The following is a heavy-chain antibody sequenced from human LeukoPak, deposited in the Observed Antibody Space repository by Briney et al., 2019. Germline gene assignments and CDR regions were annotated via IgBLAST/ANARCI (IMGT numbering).Heavy chain of an antibody. D-gene: IGHD6-13*01. CDR1: GFTFSSYG. Sequence: GFLRLSCAASGFTFSSYGMHWVRQAPGKGLEWVAVISYDGSNKYYADSVKGRFTISRDNSKNTLYLQMNSLRAEDTAVYYCARDGSSSWYCVECGYYYYMDVWGKGTTVTVSS. CDR3: ARDGSSSWYCVECGYYYYMDV. CDR2: ISYDGSNK. J-gene: IGHJ6*03. V-gene: IGHV3-30*03.